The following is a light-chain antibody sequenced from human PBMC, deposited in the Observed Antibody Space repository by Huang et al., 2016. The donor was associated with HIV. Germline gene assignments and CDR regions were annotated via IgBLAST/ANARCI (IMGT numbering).Light chain of an antibody. CDR1: LGISSY. Sequence: AIRLTQSPSSLSASTGDRVTITCRASLGISSYLAWYQHKPGQAPKLLISSASTLQSGVPSRFSGSGFGTDFTLTISSLQSEDLGTYHCQQYDTYPHSFGQGTRLEIK. V-gene: IGKV1-8*01. CDR3: QQYDTYPHS. CDR2: SAS. J-gene: IGKJ2*03.